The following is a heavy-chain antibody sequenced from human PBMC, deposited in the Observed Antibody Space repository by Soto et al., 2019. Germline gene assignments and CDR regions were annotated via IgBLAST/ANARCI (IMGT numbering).Heavy chain of an antibody. CDR2: IYYSGST. Sequence: QVQLQESGPGLVKPSQTLSLTCTVSGGSISSGGYYWSWIRQHPGKGLEWIGYIYYSGSTYYNPSLKSRVTISVDTSKNQFSLKLSSVTAADTAVYYCAREAENYYYYYMDVCGKGTTVTVSS. CDR3: AREAENYYYYYMDV. J-gene: IGHJ6*03. CDR1: GGSISSGGYY. V-gene: IGHV4-31*03.